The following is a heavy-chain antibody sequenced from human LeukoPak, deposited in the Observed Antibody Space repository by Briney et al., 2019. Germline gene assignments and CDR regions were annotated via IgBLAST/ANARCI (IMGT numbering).Heavy chain of an antibody. CDR2: ISYDGSNK. V-gene: IGHV3-30*03. Sequence: GGSLRLSCAASGFTFSSYGMHWVRQAPGKGLEWVAVISYDGSNKYYADSVKGRFTISRDNAKNSLYLQMNSLRAEDTAVYYCARDNYYDSSGYDYWGQGTLVTVSS. CDR3: ARDNYYDSSGYDY. J-gene: IGHJ4*02. CDR1: GFTFSSYG. D-gene: IGHD3-22*01.